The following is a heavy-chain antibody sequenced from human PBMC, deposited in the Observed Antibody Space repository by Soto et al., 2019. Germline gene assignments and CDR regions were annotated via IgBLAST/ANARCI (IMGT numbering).Heavy chain of an antibody. Sequence: QVQLVESGGGVVQPGRSLRLSCAASGFTFSSYGMHWVRQAPGKGLEWVAVIWYDGSNKYYADSVKGRFTISRDNSKNTLYLQMKSLRAEDTAVYYCARGMGVAGAATDWYFDLWGRGTLVTVSS. CDR1: GFTFSSYG. CDR3: ARGMGVAGAATDWYFDL. CDR2: IWYDGSNK. V-gene: IGHV3-33*01. D-gene: IGHD6-19*01. J-gene: IGHJ2*01.